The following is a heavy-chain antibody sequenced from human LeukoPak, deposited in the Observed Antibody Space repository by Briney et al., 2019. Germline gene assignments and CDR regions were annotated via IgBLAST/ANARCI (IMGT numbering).Heavy chain of an antibody. CDR3: ARVGDFWSGCDY. CDR1: GFTFSSYW. V-gene: IGHV3-74*01. Sequence: GGSLRPSCAASGFTFSSYWMHWVRQAPGKGLVWVSRINSDGSSTSYADSMKGRFTISRDNAKNTLYLQMNSLRAEDTAVYYCARVGDFWSGCDYWGQGTLVTVSS. J-gene: IGHJ4*02. CDR2: INSDGSST. D-gene: IGHD3-3*01.